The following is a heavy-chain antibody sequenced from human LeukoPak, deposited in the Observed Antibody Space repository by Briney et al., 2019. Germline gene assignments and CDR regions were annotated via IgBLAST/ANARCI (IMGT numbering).Heavy chain of an antibody. CDR1: GYSFTSYW. V-gene: IGHV5-51*01. CDR2: IYPGDSDT. J-gene: IGHJ4*02. Sequence: GESQQISCKGSGYSFTSYWIGWVRQMPGKGLEWMGIIYPGDSDTRYSPSFQGQVTISADKSISTAYLQWSSLKTSDTAMYYCARLTNLAVAGPFDYWGQGTLVTVSS. CDR3: ARLTNLAVAGPFDY. D-gene: IGHD6-19*01.